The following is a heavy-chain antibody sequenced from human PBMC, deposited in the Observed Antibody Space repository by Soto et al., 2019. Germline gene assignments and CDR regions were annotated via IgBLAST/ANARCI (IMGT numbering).Heavy chain of an antibody. D-gene: IGHD3-22*01. CDR1: GFTFSSYA. J-gene: IGHJ4*01. CDR2: ISGSGGST. Sequence: GGSLRLSCAASGFTFSSYAMSWVRQAPGKGLEWVSAISGSGGSTYYADSVKGRFTISRDNSKNTLYLQMNSLRAEDTGIYYCTTDSYSTMIVVRFDYWGHGTLVTVSS. V-gene: IGHV3-23*01. CDR3: TTDSYSTMIVVRFDY.